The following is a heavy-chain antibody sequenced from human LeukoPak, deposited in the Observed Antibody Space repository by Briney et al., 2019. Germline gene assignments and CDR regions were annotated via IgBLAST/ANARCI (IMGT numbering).Heavy chain of an antibody. D-gene: IGHD3-10*01. CDR3: ARSLWFGESAFDY. V-gene: IGHV4-30-4*01. J-gene: IGHJ4*02. CDR2: IYYSGST. Sequence: SETLSLTCTVSGGSISSGDYYWSWIRQPPGKGLEWIGYIYYSGSTYYNPSLKSRVTISVDTSKNQFSLKLSSVTAADTAVYYCARSLWFGESAFDYWGQGTLVTVSS. CDR1: GGSISSGDYY.